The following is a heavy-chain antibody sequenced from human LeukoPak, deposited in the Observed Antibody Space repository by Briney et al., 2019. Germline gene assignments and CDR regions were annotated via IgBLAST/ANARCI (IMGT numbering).Heavy chain of an antibody. CDR3: ARLKGGTYYDFWSGREGWFDP. J-gene: IGHJ5*02. CDR1: SGSISSSSYY. D-gene: IGHD3-3*01. Sequence: SETLSLTCTVSSGSISSSSYYWGWIRQPPGKGLEWIGSIYYSGSTYYNPSLKSRVTISVDTSKNQFSLKLSSVTAADTAVYYCARLKGGTYYDFWSGREGWFDPWGQGTLVTVSS. V-gene: IGHV4-39*01. CDR2: IYYSGST.